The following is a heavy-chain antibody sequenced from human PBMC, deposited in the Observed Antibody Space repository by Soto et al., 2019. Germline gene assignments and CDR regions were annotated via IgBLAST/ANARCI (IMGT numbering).Heavy chain of an antibody. J-gene: IGHJ3*02. V-gene: IGHV7-4-1*01. CDR2: INTNTGNP. D-gene: IGHD3-22*01. CDR3: ARSAPQYYYDSSGSDAFDI. CDR1: GYTFTSYA. Sequence: ASVKVSCKASGYTFTSYAMNWVRQAPGQGLEWMGWINTNTGNPTYAQGFTGRFVFSLDTSVSTAYLQICSLKAEDTAVYYCARSAPQYYYDSSGSDAFDIWGQGTMVTVS.